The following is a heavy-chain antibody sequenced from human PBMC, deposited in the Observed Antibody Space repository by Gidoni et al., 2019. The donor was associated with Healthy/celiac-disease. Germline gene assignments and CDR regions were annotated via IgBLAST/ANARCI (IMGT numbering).Heavy chain of an antibody. D-gene: IGHD1-26*01. J-gene: IGHJ6*02. V-gene: IGHV3-15*01. Sequence: EVQLVESGGGLVKPGGSLRLSCAASGFTFSNAWMSWVRQAPGKGLEWVGRIKSKTDGGTTDYAAPVKGRFTISRDDSKNTLYLQMNSLKTEDTAVYYCTTDRETHAGYYYGMDVWGQGTTVTVSS. CDR2: IKSKTDGGTT. CDR1: GFTFSNAW. CDR3: TTDRETHAGYYYGMDV.